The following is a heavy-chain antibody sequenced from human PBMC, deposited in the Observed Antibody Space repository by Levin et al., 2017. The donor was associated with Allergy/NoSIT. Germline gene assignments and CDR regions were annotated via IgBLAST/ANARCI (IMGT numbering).Heavy chain of an antibody. CDR1: GFTVSSNY. CDR3: AKQWLEVRTFDI. D-gene: IGHD6-19*01. CDR2: ISGGGGST. Sequence: GESLKISCAASGFTVSSNYMSWVRQAPGKGLEWVSVISGGGGSTYYADSVKGRFTISRDNSKNTLYLQLNSLRAEDTAIYYCAKQWLEVRTFDIWGQGTMVTVSS. J-gene: IGHJ3*02. V-gene: IGHV3-23*01.